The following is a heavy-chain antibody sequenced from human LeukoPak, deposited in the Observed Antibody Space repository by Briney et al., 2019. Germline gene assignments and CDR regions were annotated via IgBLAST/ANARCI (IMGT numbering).Heavy chain of an antibody. Sequence: GGSLILSCAASGFTFSSYGMHWVRQAPGKGLEWVAFIRYDGSNKYYADSVKGRFTISRDNSKNTLYLQMNSLRAEDTAVYYCAKDGTIVVVPAAIGNFDYWGQGTLVTVSS. CDR1: GFTFSSYG. V-gene: IGHV3-30*02. CDR2: IRYDGSNK. D-gene: IGHD2-2*01. J-gene: IGHJ4*02. CDR3: AKDGTIVVVPAAIGNFDY.